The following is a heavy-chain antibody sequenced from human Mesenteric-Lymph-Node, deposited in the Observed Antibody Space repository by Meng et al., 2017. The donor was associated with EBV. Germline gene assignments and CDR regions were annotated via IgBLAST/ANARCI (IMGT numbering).Heavy chain of an antibody. V-gene: IGHV4-4*02. Sequence: QVQLQESGPGLVKPSGPLSLPCAVSGDSISSRNYWRWGRQSPGKGLEWIGSTYYTGSTWYNPSLKSRVTILVDRSKNQFSLRLSSVTAADTAVYYCASVDLGEFTHDRWGQGTLVTVSS. CDR3: ASVDLGEFTHDR. CDR2: TYYTGST. J-gene: IGHJ4*02. D-gene: IGHD3-10*01. CDR1: GDSISSRNY.